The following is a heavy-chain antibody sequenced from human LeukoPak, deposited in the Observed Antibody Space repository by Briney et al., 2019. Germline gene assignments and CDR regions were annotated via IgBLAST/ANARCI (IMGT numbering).Heavy chain of an antibody. D-gene: IGHD1-1*01. CDR3: AKDPRAGTTPNWFVP. Sequence: GGSLRLSCAASGFTFSSYAMSWVRQAPGKGLEWVSAISGSGGSTYYADSVKGRFTISRDNSKNTLYLQMNSLRAEDTAVYYCAKDPRAGTTPNWFVPWGEGALVTVSS. J-gene: IGHJ5*02. CDR2: ISGSGGST. CDR1: GFTFSSYA. V-gene: IGHV3-23*01.